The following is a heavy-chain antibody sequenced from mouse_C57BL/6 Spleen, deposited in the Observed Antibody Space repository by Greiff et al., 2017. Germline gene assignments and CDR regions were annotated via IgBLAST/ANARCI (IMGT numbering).Heavy chain of an antibody. Sequence: QVQLQQPGAELVRPGSSVKLSCTASGYTFTSYWMDWVKQRPGQGLEWIGTIYPSDSETHYNQKFKDKATLTVDKSASTAYLQLSSLTSEDSAVYYCARGRGYDYDSAMDYWGQGTSVTVSS. J-gene: IGHJ4*01. CDR1: GYTFTSYW. CDR2: IYPSDSET. D-gene: IGHD2-4*01. CDR3: ARGRGYDYDSAMDY. V-gene: IGHV1-61*01.